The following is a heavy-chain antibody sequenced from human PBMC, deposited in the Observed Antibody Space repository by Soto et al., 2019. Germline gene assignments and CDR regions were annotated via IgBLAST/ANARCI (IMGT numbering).Heavy chain of an antibody. V-gene: IGHV3-53*04. J-gene: IGHJ6*03. CDR1: GFAVLHNY. D-gene: IGHD3-10*01. CDR2: IYSGGDT. CDR3: ARKTDSIPSGGDV. Sequence: GGSLRVSCTASGFAVLHNYMTWVRQAPGKGLEWVSLIYSGGDTAYADSVKGRFTISRHTSQNTLYLQMNSLRAEDTAVYYCARKTDSIPSGGDVWGKGTAVTVS.